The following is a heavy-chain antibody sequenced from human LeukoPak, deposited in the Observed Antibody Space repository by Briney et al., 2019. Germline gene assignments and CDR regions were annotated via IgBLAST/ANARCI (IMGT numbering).Heavy chain of an antibody. CDR1: GYTFTGYY. V-gene: IGHV1-2*04. CDR2: INPNSGGT. J-gene: IGHJ4*02. D-gene: IGHD5-24*01. Sequence: ASVKVSCKASGYTFTGYYMHWVRQAPGRGLEWMGWINPNSGGTNYAQKFQGWVTMTRDTSISTAYMELSRLRSDDTAVYYCARTGSDRDGYNYGFDYWGQGTLVTVSS. CDR3: ARTGSDRDGYNYGFDY.